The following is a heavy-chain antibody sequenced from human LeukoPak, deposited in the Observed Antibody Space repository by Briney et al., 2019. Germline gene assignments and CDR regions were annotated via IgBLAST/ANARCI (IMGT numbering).Heavy chain of an antibody. Sequence: GGSLRLSCVGTGFTFSTYMMNWVRQAPGKGLEWVSSISSSSSYIYYADSVKGRITISRDNAKNSLYLQMNSLRVEDTAAYYCARDKDVYFDYWGQGILVTVSS. V-gene: IGHV3-21*01. CDR2: ISSSSSYI. CDR1: GFTFSTYM. CDR3: ARDKDVYFDY. J-gene: IGHJ4*02.